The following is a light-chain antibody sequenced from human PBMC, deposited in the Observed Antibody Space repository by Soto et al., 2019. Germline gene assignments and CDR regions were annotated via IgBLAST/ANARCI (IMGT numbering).Light chain of an antibody. Sequence: EVVLAQSPGPLSLSPGERATVSGRASQSVSSRYVAWYQQKRGQAPRLLIYGASSRATGIPDRFSGSGSGTDFTLTISRLEPEDFAVYYCQQYSSSPLTFGGGTKVDIK. V-gene: IGKV3-20*01. CDR3: QQYSSSPLT. CDR2: GAS. CDR1: QSVSSRY. J-gene: IGKJ4*01.